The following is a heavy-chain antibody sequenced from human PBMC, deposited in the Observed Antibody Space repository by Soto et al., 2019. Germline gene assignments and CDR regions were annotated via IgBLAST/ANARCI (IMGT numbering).Heavy chain of an antibody. CDR2: IIPMLDIT. Sequence: QVHVVQSGAEVKKPGSSVKVSCKASGGSFTSFDINWVRQAPGEGLEWMGRIIPMLDITNYAQTFQGRVTITADRSTAPAYLELSSLRSEATAISYCATGFPAFGSGTYSPLDYWGQGTLVTVSS. D-gene: IGHD3-10*01. V-gene: IGHV1-69*04. CDR3: ATGFPAFGSGTYSPLDY. J-gene: IGHJ4*02. CDR1: GGSFTSFD.